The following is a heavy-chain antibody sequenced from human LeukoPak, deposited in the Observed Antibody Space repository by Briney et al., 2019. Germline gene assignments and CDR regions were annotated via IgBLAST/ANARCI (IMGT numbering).Heavy chain of an antibody. V-gene: IGHV4-59*01. CDR3: ARHPGSGSPA. Sequence: PSETLSLTCTVSGGSISSYSWSWIRQPPGKGLEWIGYIYYSGSTNYNPSLKSRVTISVDTSKNQFSLKLSSVTAADTAVYYCARHPGSGSPAWGQGTLVTVSS. J-gene: IGHJ5*02. CDR2: IYYSGST. CDR1: GGSISSYS. D-gene: IGHD6-19*01.